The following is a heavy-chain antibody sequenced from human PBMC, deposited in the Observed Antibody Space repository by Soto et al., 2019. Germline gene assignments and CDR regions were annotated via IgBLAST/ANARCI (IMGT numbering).Heavy chain of an antibody. V-gene: IGHV3-23*01. CDR1: GFTFTNYA. CDR3: ARSDKFNSQSSGWANRFDY. D-gene: IGHD6-19*01. CDR2: ITPTGAT. Sequence: EMQLLESGGGLVQPGGSLRLFCAASGFTFTNYAMTWVRQAPGKGLEWVSTITPTGATFYGDTVKGRFTISRDNSRSTVFLQMNSLGAEDAAMYYCARSDKFNSQSSGWANRFDYWGQGALVTVSS. J-gene: IGHJ4*02.